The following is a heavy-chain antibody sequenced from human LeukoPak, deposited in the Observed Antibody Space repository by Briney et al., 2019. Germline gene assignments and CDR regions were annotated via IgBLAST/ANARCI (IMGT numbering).Heavy chain of an antibody. V-gene: IGHV4-34*01. J-gene: IGHJ4*02. D-gene: IGHD4-23*01. Sequence: PSETLSLTCAVYGGSFSGYYWSWIRQPPGKGLEWIGEINHSGSTNYNPSLKSRVTISVDTSKNPFSLKLSAVTAADTAVYYCARDGGATGVTRPFDYWGPGTLVTVSS. CDR1: GGSFSGYY. CDR2: INHSGST. CDR3: ARDGGATGVTRPFDY.